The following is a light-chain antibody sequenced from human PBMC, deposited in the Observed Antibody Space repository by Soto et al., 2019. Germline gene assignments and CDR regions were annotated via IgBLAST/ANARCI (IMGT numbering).Light chain of an antibody. CDR3: QQANTFPLT. V-gene: IGKV1-5*01. Sequence: DIQMTQSPSTLSASVGDRVTITCRASQSISSWLAWYQQKPGRAPKLLIYDSSSLESGVPSRFSGSGSGTDFSLTVTSLQPEDFGTYYCQQANTFPLTFGGGTKVDIK. CDR2: DSS. CDR1: QSISSW. J-gene: IGKJ4*01.